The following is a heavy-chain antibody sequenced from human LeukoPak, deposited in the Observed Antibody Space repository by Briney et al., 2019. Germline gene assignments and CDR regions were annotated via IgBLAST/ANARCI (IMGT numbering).Heavy chain of an antibody. CDR1: GFTFDDYA. CDR2: ISWNSGSI. D-gene: IGHD1-26*01. Sequence: GGSLRLSCAASGFTFDDYAMHWVRHAPGKGLEWVSGISWNSGSIGYADSVKGRFTISRDNAKNSLYLQMNSLRAEDTALYYCAKDNAVGASDYWGQGTLVTVSS. J-gene: IGHJ4*02. V-gene: IGHV3-9*01. CDR3: AKDNAVGASDY.